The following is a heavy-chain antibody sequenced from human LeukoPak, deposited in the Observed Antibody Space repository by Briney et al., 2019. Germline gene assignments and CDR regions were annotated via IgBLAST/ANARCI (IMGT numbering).Heavy chain of an antibody. CDR2: ISAYNGNT. D-gene: IGHD3-10*01. CDR1: GYTFTSYG. J-gene: IGHJ6*02. Sequence: ASVKVSCKASGYTFTSYGISWVRQAPGQGLEWMGWISAYNGNTNYAQKLQGRVTMTTDTSTSTAYMELRSLRSDDTAVYYCASSMVRGVIITKQFYYYGMDVWGQGTTVTVSS. CDR3: ASSMVRGVIITKQFYYYGMDV. V-gene: IGHV1-18*01.